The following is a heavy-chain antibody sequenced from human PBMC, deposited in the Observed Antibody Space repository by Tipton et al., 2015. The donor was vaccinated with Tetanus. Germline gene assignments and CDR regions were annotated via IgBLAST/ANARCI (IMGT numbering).Heavy chain of an antibody. Sequence: VQLVQSGGEVKKPGESLKISCKGSGYIFNNYWIGWVRQKPGKGLEWMGIIYPGDSDTRYSPSFQGQVTISVDKSINTAYLQWSSLKASDTSMFYCVRAHCTDGVCNFDFWGQGALVTVAS. D-gene: IGHD2-8*01. CDR3: VRAHCTDGVCNFDF. J-gene: IGHJ4*02. V-gene: IGHV5-51*01. CDR1: GYIFNNYW. CDR2: IYPGDSDT.